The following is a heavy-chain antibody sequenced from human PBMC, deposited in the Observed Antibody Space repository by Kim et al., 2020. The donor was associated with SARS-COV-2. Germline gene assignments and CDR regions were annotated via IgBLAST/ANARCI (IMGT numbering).Heavy chain of an antibody. Sequence: SETLSLTCAVYGGSFSGYYWSWIRQPPGKGLEWIGEINHSGSTNYNPSLKSRVTISVDTSKNQFSLKLSSVTAADTAVYYCARGRGLLWFGESRWFDPWGQGTLVTVSS. CDR1: GGSFSGYY. V-gene: IGHV4-34*01. CDR2: INHSGST. D-gene: IGHD3-10*01. J-gene: IGHJ5*02. CDR3: ARGRGLLWFGESRWFDP.